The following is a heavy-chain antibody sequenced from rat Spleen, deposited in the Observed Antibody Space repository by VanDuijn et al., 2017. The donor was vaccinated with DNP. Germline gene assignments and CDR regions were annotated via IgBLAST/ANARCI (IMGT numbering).Heavy chain of an antibody. J-gene: IGHJ1*01. V-gene: IGHV3-1*01. CDR1: GYSITSNY. Sequence: EVQLQESGPGLVKPSQSLSLTCSVTGYSITSNYWGWIRKFPGDKMEWIGHISYSGSTGYNPSLKSQISITRDTSKNQFFLHLNSVTTEDTATYYCAGGNDGDFPNWYFDFWGPGTMVTVSS. D-gene: IGHD1-12*03. CDR3: AGGNDGDFPNWYFDF. CDR2: ISYSGST.